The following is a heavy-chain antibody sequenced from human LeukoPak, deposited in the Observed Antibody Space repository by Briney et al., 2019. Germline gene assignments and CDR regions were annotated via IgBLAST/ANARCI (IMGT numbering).Heavy chain of an antibody. CDR3: AKVHQLATIYYFDS. D-gene: IGHD1-26*01. CDR2: MTGSGGTT. CDR1: GFTFSSYE. V-gene: IGHV3-23*01. J-gene: IGHJ4*02. Sequence: SGGSLRLSCAASGFTFSSYEMSWVRQAPGKGLEWVSAMTGSGGTTYYADSVKGRFAISGDNSKNTLYLQMNSLRTEDTALYYCAKVHQLATIYYFDSWGQGSLVTVSS.